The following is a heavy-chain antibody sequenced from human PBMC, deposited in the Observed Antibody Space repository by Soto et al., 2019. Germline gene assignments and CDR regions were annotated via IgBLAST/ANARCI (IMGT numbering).Heavy chain of an antibody. CDR2: ISGSSSTM. V-gene: IGHV3-48*01. CDR3: VRDLYSSGWYYFQY. Sequence: GGSLRLSCAASGFTFSSYSMNWVRQAPGKGLEWVSYISGSSSTMFYADSVKGRFTISRDNAKNSLYLQMNSLGAEDTALYYCVRDLYSSGWYYFQYWGQGTLVTVSS. J-gene: IGHJ4*02. CDR1: GFTFSSYS. D-gene: IGHD6-19*01.